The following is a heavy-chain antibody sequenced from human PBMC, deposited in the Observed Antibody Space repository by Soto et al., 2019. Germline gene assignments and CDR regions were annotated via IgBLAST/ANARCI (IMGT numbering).Heavy chain of an antibody. CDR1: GFTFNSHG. CDR2: ISYDGSNK. Sequence: QVLLVESGGGVVQPGGSLTLSCVGSGFTFNSHGMHWVRQAPGKGLEWVAVISYDGSNKYYEESVKGRFTISRDNSKNTVYLQLNSLRAEDKAPYYCGQDHIVILAEVSWLESWGQGTLVTVSA. CDR3: GQDHIVILAEVSWLES. J-gene: IGHJ5*02. V-gene: IGHV3-30*18. D-gene: IGHD5-12*01.